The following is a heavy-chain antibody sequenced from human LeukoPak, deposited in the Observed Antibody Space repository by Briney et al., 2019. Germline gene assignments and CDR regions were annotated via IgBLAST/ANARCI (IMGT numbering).Heavy chain of an antibody. CDR3: ARSFLEWLLFQAFDY. V-gene: IGHV3-48*03. J-gene: IGHJ4*02. CDR1: GFTFSSYE. CDR2: ISSSGSTI. D-gene: IGHD3-3*01. Sequence: GGSLRLSCAASGFTFSSYEMNWVRQAPGKGLEWVSYISSSGSTIYYADSVKGRFTISRDNAKNSLYLQMNSLRAEDTAVYYCARSFLEWLLFQAFDYWGQGTLVTVSS.